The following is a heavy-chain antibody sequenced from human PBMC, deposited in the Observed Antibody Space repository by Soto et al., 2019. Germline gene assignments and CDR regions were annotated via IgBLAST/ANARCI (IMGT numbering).Heavy chain of an antibody. CDR1: GYSFTSYW. Sequence: GESLKISCKGSGYSFTSYWIGWVRQMPGKGLEWMGIIYPGDSDTRYSPSFQGQVTISADKSISTAYLQWSSLKASDTAMYYCARGGYCGGDCYDAFDIWGQGTMVTVSS. J-gene: IGHJ3*02. D-gene: IGHD2-21*02. CDR3: ARGGYCGGDCYDAFDI. V-gene: IGHV5-51*01. CDR2: IYPGDSDT.